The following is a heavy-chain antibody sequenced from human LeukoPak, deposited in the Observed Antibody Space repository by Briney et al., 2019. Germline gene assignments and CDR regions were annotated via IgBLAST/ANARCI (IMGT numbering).Heavy chain of an antibody. Sequence: PSETLSLTCTVSGGSISSSSYYWGWIRQPPGKGLEWIGSIYYSGSTYYNPSLKSRATISVDTSKNQFSLKLSSVTAADTAVYYCARLLSPLDAFDIWGQGTMVTVSS. V-gene: IGHV4-39*07. CDR2: IYYSGST. CDR1: GGSISSSSYY. CDR3: ARLLSPLDAFDI. J-gene: IGHJ3*02.